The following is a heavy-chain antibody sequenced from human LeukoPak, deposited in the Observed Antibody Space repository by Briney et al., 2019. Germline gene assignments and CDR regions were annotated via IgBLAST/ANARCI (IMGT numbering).Heavy chain of an antibody. J-gene: IGHJ4*02. CDR1: GFTFSDYY. CDR3: ARDTAIVRGIDY. D-gene: IGHD3-10*01. Sequence: GGSLRLSCAASGFTFSDYYMSWIRQAPGKGLEWVSYISSSGSPISYADSLKGRFTISRDNAKNSLYLQMNSLRAEDTAVYYCARDTAIVRGIDYWGQGTLVTVSS. V-gene: IGHV3-11*01. CDR2: ISSSGSPI.